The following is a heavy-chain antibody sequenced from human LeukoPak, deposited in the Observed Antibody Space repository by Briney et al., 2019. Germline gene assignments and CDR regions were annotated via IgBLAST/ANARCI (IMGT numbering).Heavy chain of an antibody. V-gene: IGHV3-49*04. CDR1: GFTFGDYA. D-gene: IGHD5-18*01. J-gene: IGHJ6*03. Sequence: GGSLRLSCTASGFTFGDYAMSWVRQAPGKGLEWVGFIRSKAYGGTTEYAASVKGRFTISRDDSKSIAYLQMNSLKTEDTAVYYCTTAVDTAMVANFYYYYYMDVWGKGTTVTVSS. CDR3: TTAVDTAMVANFYYYYYMDV. CDR2: IRSKAYGGTT.